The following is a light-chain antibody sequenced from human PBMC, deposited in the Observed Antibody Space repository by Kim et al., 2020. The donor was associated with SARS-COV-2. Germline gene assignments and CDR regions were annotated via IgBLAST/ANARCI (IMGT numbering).Light chain of an antibody. J-gene: IGLJ3*02. CDR3: AAWDSITIWV. Sequence: VKLSCTTNSGHVDYIIAWHQERPGKAPRFLMKLEGSGKYKKGSGVPGRFSGSSFGGDRYLSISNLQSEDDATYFCAAWDSITIWVFGGGAQLTVL. V-gene: IGLV4-60*03. CDR2: LEGSGKY. CDR1: SGHVDYI.